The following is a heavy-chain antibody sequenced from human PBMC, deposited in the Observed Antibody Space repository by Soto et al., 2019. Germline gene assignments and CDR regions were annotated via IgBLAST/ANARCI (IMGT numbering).Heavy chain of an antibody. CDR1: GGSVSSGSYY. J-gene: IGHJ6*02. V-gene: IGHV4-61*01. Sequence: PSETLSLTCTVSGGSVSSGSYYWSRIRQPPGKGLEWIGYIYYSGSTNYNPSLKSRVTISVDTSKNQFSLKLSSVTAADTAVYYCARGIEGWYQGRYYYGMDVWGQGTTVTVSS. CDR2: IYYSGST. D-gene: IGHD6-19*01. CDR3: ARGIEGWYQGRYYYGMDV.